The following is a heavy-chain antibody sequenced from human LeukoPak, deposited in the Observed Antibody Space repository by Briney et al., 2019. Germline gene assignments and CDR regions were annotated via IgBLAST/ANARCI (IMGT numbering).Heavy chain of an antibody. V-gene: IGHV3-23*01. CDR1: GFTFSSYA. CDR2: ISGSGGST. Sequence: GGSLRLSCAASGFTFSSYAMSWVRQAPGKGLEWVSAISGSGGSTYYADSVKGRFTISRDNAKNTLYLQMNSLRAEDTAVYYCASSIVGASNWFDPWGQGTLVTVSS. J-gene: IGHJ5*02. CDR3: ASSIVGASNWFDP. D-gene: IGHD1-26*01.